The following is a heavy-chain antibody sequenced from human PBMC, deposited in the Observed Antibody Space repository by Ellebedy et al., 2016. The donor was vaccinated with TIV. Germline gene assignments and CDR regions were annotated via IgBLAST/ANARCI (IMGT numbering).Heavy chain of an antibody. Sequence: GESLKISCAASGFTYSTYSMNWVRQAPGKGLEWVSYIRGSSSSIYYADSVKGRFTISRDNAKNSLYLQMNSLRDEDTAVYYCARDGGDDSSGYPYFDYWGQGTLVTVSS. CDR2: IRGSSSSI. V-gene: IGHV3-48*02. D-gene: IGHD3-22*01. CDR3: ARDGGDDSSGYPYFDY. J-gene: IGHJ4*02. CDR1: GFTYSTYS.